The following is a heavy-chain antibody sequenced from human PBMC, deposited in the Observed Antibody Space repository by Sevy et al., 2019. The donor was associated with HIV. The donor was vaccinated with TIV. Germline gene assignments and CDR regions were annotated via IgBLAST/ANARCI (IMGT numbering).Heavy chain of an antibody. D-gene: IGHD3-16*02. V-gene: IGHV3-21*01. CDR3: AGDRRDMFGGVIGTDLFDY. Sequence: GGSLRLSCAASGFTFSRYSMNWVRQAPGKGLEWVSSISSSSSYIYYADSVKGRFTISRDNAKNSLYLQMNSLRAEDTDVYNGAGDRRDMFGGVIGTDLFDYWGQGTLVTVSS. CDR1: GFTFSRYS. CDR2: ISSSSSYI. J-gene: IGHJ4*02.